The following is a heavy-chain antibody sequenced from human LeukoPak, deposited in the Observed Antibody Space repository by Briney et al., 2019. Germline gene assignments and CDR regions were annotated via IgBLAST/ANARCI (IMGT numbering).Heavy chain of an antibody. CDR3: ARDPFCSSGTGCYLEEWFDP. V-gene: IGHV3-20*04. D-gene: IGHD2-2*01. CDR2: ITWNGDKT. CDR1: GFKFDVYD. Sequence: GRSLRLSCTAAGFKFDVYDMGWVRHVPGKWLECVSGITWNGDKTGYSDFVRGRFAIPIDNTKKSLYLQMSSVRAEDTALYYCARDPFCSSGTGCYLEEWFDPWGPGTLGTVSS. J-gene: IGHJ5*02.